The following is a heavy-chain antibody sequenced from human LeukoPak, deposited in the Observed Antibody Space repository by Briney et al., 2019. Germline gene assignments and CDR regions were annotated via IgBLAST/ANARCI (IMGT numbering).Heavy chain of an antibody. CDR2: FYYSGST. CDR1: GGSISSYY. CDR3: ARGIRFLEWSETPHYYYYGMDV. D-gene: IGHD3-3*01. Sequence: SETLSLTCTVSGGSISSYYWSWIRQPPGKGLEWIGYFYYSGSTNYNPSLKSRVTISVDTSKNQFSLKLSSVTAADTAVYYCARGIRFLEWSETPHYYYYGMDVWGQGTTVTVSS. V-gene: IGHV4-59*01. J-gene: IGHJ6*02.